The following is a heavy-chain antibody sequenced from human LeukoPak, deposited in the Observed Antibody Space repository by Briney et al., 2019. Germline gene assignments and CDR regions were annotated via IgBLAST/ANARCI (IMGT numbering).Heavy chain of an antibody. D-gene: IGHD6-13*01. CDR3: ARDESGSTWYSRYCFDY. CDR1: GFSFSSYA. V-gene: IGHV3-23*01. Sequence: GGSLRLSCAASGFSFSSYAMTWVRQAPGRGLEWVSGISGGGGSTYYADSVKGRFTLSRDNSKNTLYLQMNSLRPEDTAVYYCARDESGSTWYSRYCFDYWGQGTLVTVSS. J-gene: IGHJ4*02. CDR2: ISGGGGST.